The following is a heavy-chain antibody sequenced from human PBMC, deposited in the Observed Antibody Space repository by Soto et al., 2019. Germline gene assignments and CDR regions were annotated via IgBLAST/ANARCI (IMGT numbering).Heavy chain of an antibody. CDR1: GFTFSSYS. CDR2: ISSSSSTI. D-gene: IGHD3-22*01. Sequence: SLRLSCAASGFTFSSYSMNWVRQAPGKGLEWVSYISSSSSTIYYADSVKGRFTISRDNAKNSLYLQMNSLRDEDTAVYYCARDHYYDSSGYYSFWHWYFDLWGRGTLVTVSS. J-gene: IGHJ2*01. CDR3: ARDHYYDSSGYYSFWHWYFDL. V-gene: IGHV3-48*02.